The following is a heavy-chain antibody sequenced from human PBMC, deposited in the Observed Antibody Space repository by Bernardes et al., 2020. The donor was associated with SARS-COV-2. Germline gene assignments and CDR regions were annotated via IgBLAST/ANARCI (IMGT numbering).Heavy chain of an antibody. V-gene: IGHV4-61*01. CDR3: ARGQEWHYPMDPFDV. D-gene: IGHD3-3*01. J-gene: IGHJ3*01. Sequence: SETLSLTCIVSDGSVSGSTYSWSWIRQPPGRGLEWIGYVSNSVTTYNPSLKSRVTISTDTSENQFSLRLTSVTAADTAFYYCARGQEWHYPMDPFDVWGQGTLVTVSS. CDR1: DGSVSGSTYS. CDR2: VSNSVT.